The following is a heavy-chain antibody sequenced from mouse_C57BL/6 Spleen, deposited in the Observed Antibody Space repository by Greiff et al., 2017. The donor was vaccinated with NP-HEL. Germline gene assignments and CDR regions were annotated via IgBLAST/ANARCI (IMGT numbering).Heavy chain of an antibody. V-gene: IGHV10-3*01. J-gene: IGHJ3*01. CDR3: VGNSSWAY. CDR1: GFTFNTYA. D-gene: IGHD1-1*01. Sequence: EAGGGLVQPNGALKLSCAAPGFTFNTYAMHWVRQAPGKGLEWGARIRSKSSNYTTYYADSVKDRFTISRDDSQSMLYLQMNNLKTEDTSMYYCVGNSSWAYWGQGTLVTVSA. CDR2: IRSKSSNYTT.